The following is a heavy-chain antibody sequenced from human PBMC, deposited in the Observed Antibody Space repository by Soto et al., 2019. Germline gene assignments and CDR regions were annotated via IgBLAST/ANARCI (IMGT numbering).Heavy chain of an antibody. CDR1: GYTLTELS. Sequence: ASVKVSCKVSGYTLTELSMHWVRQAPGKGLEWMGGFDPEDGETIYAQKFQGRVTMTEDTSTDTAYMELSSLRSEDTAVYYCATVPNYDYSIPRLFDYWGQGTLVTVSS. J-gene: IGHJ4*02. D-gene: IGHD4-4*01. CDR2: FDPEDGET. CDR3: ATVPNYDYSIPRLFDY. V-gene: IGHV1-24*01.